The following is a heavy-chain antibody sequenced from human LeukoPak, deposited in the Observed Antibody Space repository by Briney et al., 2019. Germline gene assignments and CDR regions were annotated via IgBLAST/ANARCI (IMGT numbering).Heavy chain of an antibody. V-gene: IGHV3-74*01. D-gene: IGHD5-18*01. CDR1: GFTFSTYP. CDR2: VKGDGRTT. CDR3: ATGHSYGYDY. Sequence: GRSLRLSCAASGFTFSTYPMHWVRQAPGKGLEWVALVKGDGRTTIYADSVKGRFTISRDNAKNTLYLQMNSLRADDSGVYYCATGHSYGYDYWGQGVLVTVSS. J-gene: IGHJ4*02.